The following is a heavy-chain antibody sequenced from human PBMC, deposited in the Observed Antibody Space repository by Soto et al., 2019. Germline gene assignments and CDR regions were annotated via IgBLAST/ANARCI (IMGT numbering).Heavy chain of an antibody. CDR2: IIPIFGTA. J-gene: IGHJ6*02. CDR1: AGTVSIYA. V-gene: IGHV1-69*13. Sequence: SVTVSCKPSAGTVSIYAIRRVRQAPGKGLEWMGGIIPIFGTANYAAKFQGRVTITAAESTSTAYMELSSLRSEETAVYYCSRNAISAEGYGMDVWGQGTTVTVSS. D-gene: IGHD3-3*01. CDR3: SRNAISAEGYGMDV.